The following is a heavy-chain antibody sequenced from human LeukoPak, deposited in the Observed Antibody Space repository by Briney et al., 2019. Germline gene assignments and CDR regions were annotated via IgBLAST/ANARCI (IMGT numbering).Heavy chain of an antibody. J-gene: IGHJ5*02. Sequence: SETLSLTCAVSGGSISSGGYSWSWIRQPPGKGLEWIGYIYHSGSTYYNPSLKSRVTISVDRSKNQFSLKLGSVTAADTAVYYCARARDWFDPWGQGTLVTVSS. CDR3: ARARDWFDP. V-gene: IGHV4-30-2*01. CDR1: GGSISSGGYS. CDR2: IYHSGST.